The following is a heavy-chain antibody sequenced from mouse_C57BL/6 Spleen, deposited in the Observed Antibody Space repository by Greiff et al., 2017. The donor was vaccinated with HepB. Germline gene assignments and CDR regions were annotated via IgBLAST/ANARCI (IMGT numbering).Heavy chain of an antibody. V-gene: IGHV2-3*01. CDR1: GFSLTSYG. CDR3: AKASLNSYGSSYNAMDY. CDR2: IWGDGST. Sequence: QVQLQQSGPGLVAPSQSLSITCTVTGFSLTSYGVSWVRQPPGKGLEWLGVIWGDGSTNYHSALISRLSISKDNSKSQVFLKLNSLQTDDTATYYCAKASLNSYGSSYNAMDYWGQGTSVTVSS. J-gene: IGHJ4*01. D-gene: IGHD1-1*01.